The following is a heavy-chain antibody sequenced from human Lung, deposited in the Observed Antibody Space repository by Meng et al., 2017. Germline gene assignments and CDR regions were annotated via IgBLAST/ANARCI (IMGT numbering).Heavy chain of an antibody. V-gene: IGHV1-18*01. CDR3: ARYVPNGSFWYFDF. Sequence: VGLVQSGADAKKPGAPMKVSCKASGYIFTNYDISWLRQAPGQGLEWMGWISVKNGEAKYPQNFQGRVTMTTDTTTSTAYMELRSLTSDDTAVYYCARYVPNGSFWYFDFWGRGTLVTVSS. D-gene: IGHD6-13*01. CDR1: GYIFTNYD. CDR2: ISVKNGEA. J-gene: IGHJ2*01.